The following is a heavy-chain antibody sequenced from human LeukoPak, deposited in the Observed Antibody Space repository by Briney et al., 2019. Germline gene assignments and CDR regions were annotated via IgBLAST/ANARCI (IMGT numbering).Heavy chain of an antibody. CDR2: IYTSGST. CDR3: ARRRLPRHYSGYVP. V-gene: IGHV4-61*02. J-gene: IGHJ5*02. CDR1: GGSISSGSYY. Sequence: SQTLSLTCTVSGGSISSGSYYWSWIRQPAGKGLEWIGRIYTSGSTNYNPSLKSRVTISVDTSKNQFSLKLSSVTAADTAVYYCARRRLPRHYSGYVPWGQGTLVTVSS. D-gene: IGHD5-12*01.